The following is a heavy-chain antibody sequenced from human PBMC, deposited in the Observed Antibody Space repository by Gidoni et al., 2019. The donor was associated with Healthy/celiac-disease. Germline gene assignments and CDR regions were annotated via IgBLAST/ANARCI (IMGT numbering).Heavy chain of an antibody. J-gene: IGHJ4*02. CDR1: GGSLSSSSYY. CDR3: ARHRRLDYYFDY. D-gene: IGHD1-1*01. Sequence: LRGSGPGLVKPSETLSLTCTVSGGSLSSSSYYWGWIRQPPGKGLEWIGSIYYSGSTYYNPSLKSRVTISVDTSKNQFSLKLSSVTAADTAVYYCARHRRLDYYFDYWGQGTLVTVSS. V-gene: IGHV4-39*01. CDR2: IYYSGST.